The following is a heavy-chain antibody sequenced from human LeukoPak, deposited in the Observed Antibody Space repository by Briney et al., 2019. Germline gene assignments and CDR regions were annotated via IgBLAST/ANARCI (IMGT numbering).Heavy chain of an antibody. CDR1: GYTFTSSD. J-gene: IGHJ4*02. D-gene: IGHD6-13*01. CDR2: INPKSGRT. CDR3: ARGRSGLAAAGTYDS. V-gene: IGHV1-8*01. Sequence: GASVKVSCKASGYTFTSSDINWVRQAPGQGLEWMGWINPKSGRTDYAKKFQARVSMTMNTSITTAYMEVSSLRFEDTAVYYCARGRSGLAAAGTYDSWGQGTLITVSS.